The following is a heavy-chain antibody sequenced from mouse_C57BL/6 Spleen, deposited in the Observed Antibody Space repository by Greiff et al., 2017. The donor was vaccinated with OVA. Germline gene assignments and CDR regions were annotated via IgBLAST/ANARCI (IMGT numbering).Heavy chain of an antibody. CDR3: ARHGYGFIMDY. Sequence: EVKVEESGGGLVKPGGSLKLSCAASGFTFSDYGMHWVRQAPEKGLEWVAYISSGSSTIYYADTVKGRFTISRDNAKNTLFLQMTSLRSEDTAMYYCARHGYGFIMDYWGQGTSVTVSS. CDR2: ISSGSSTI. D-gene: IGHD2-2*01. J-gene: IGHJ4*01. CDR1: GFTFSDYG. V-gene: IGHV5-17*01.